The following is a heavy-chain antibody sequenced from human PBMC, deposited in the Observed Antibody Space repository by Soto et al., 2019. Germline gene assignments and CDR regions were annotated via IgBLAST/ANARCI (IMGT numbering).Heavy chain of an antibody. CDR1: GFTFSSYA. CDR2: ISGSGGST. J-gene: IGHJ3*02. CDR3: AKVGAAHDAFDI. D-gene: IGHD2-15*01. V-gene: IGHV3-23*01. Sequence: SCAASGFTFSSYAMSWVRQAPGKGLEWVSAISGSGGSTYYADSVKGRFTISRDNSKNTLYLQMNSLRAEDTAVYYCAKVGAAHDAFDIWGQGTMVTVSS.